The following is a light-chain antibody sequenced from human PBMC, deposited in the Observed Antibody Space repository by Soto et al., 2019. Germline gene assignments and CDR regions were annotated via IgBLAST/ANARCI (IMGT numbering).Light chain of an antibody. CDR2: AAS. CDR3: QQYGSSPRT. V-gene: IGKV3-20*01. Sequence: SGLTQSPGTLSLSPGERATLSCRASQSVRNNYLAWYQQRPGQAPRLLIYAASSRATGIPDRFSGSGSGTDFTLTISRLEPEDFAVYYCQQYGSSPRTFGQGTKVDVK. CDR1: QSVRNNY. J-gene: IGKJ1*01.